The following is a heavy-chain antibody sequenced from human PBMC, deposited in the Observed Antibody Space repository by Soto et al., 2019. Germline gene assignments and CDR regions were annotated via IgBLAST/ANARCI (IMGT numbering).Heavy chain of an antibody. CDR3: ARDFLSSGYLLDY. CDR2: IWYDGSNK. V-gene: IGHV3-33*01. Sequence: GGSLRLSCAASGFTFSSYGMHWVRQAPGKGLEWVAVIWYDGSNKYYADSVKGRFTISRDNSKNTLYLQMNSLRAEDTAVYYCARDFLSSGYLLDYWGQGTLVTVSS. D-gene: IGHD6-25*01. J-gene: IGHJ4*02. CDR1: GFTFSSYG.